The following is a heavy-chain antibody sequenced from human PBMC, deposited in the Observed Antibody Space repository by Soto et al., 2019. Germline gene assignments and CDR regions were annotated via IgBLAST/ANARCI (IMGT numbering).Heavy chain of an antibody. J-gene: IGHJ4*02. Sequence: QVQLVESGGGLVKPGGSLRLSCAASGFTFSDYFLTWIRQAPGKGLEWVAYIGSSSSDTNYADSVKGRFTISRDNAKNSWFLQLNNLRVDDTAVYYCARDYDFWSVYLSGHFDYWGQGTLVTVSS. D-gene: IGHD3-3*01. CDR2: IGSSSSDT. V-gene: IGHV3-11*06. CDR3: ARDYDFWSVYLSGHFDY. CDR1: GFTFSDYF.